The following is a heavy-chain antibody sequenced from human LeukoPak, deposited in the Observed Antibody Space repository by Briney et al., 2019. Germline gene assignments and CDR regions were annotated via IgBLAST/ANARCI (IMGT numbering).Heavy chain of an antibody. J-gene: IGHJ4*02. D-gene: IGHD5-18*01. CDR2: IKQDGSEK. CDR1: GYTFSSYW. CDR3: ARERGYSYGYFDY. V-gene: IGHV3-7*01. Sequence: PGGSLRLSCAASGYTFSSYWMSWVRQAPGKGLEWVANIKQDGSEKYYVDSVKGRFTISRDNAKNSLYLQMNSLRAEDTAVYYCARERGYSYGYFDYWGQGTLVTVSS.